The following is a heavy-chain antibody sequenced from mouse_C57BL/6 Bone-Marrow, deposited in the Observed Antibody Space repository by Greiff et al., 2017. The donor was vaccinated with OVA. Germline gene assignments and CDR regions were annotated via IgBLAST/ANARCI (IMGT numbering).Heavy chain of an antibody. D-gene: IGHD2-12*01. CDR1: GYAFSSSW. J-gene: IGHJ2*01. CDR2: IYPGDGDT. Sequence: VQLQQSGPELVKPGASVKISCKASGYAFSSSWMNWVKQRPGKGLEWIGRIYPGDGDTNYNGKFKGKATLTADKSSSTAYMQLSSLTSEDSAVYFCAPAYYSPLDYWGQGTTLTVSS. CDR3: APAYYSPLDY. V-gene: IGHV1-82*01.